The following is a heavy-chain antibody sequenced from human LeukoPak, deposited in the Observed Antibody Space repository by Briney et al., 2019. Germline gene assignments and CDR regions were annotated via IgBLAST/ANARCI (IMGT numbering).Heavy chain of an antibody. D-gene: IGHD4-23*01. CDR1: GFTFSSYW. Sequence: GGSLRLSWAASGFTFSSYWMNWVRQAPGKGLVWVSRIASDGSSTTYADSVKGRFSISRDNAKNTLYLQMNSLRVEDTAVYYCARGRPHGNDYWGQGTLVTVSS. CDR2: IASDGSST. CDR3: ARGRPHGNDY. V-gene: IGHV3-74*01. J-gene: IGHJ4*02.